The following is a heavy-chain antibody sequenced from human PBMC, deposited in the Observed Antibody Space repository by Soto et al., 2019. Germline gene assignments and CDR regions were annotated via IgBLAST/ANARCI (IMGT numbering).Heavy chain of an antibody. V-gene: IGHV4-31*03. CDR2: MYYTGSP. D-gene: IGHD6-6*01. J-gene: IGHJ6*02. Sequence: QVQLQESGPGLVKPSQALSLTCTVSGGSISSGGYYWTWIRQYPGKGLEWIGYMYYTGSPYYNPSLESRLTISLDTSNNQVSLKLTSVTAADTAVYYCARNLVHKYSLDVWGQGTTVTVSS. CDR1: GGSISSGGYY. CDR3: ARNLVHKYSLDV.